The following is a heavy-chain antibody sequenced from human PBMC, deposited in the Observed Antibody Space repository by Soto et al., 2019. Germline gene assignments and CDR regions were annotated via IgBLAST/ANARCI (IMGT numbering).Heavy chain of an antibody. CDR1: GFTFGDYA. D-gene: IGHD3-16*01. CDR3: TRASSLDFDF. J-gene: IGHJ4*02. Sequence: GGSLRLSCTASGFTFGDYAMSWVRQAPGKGLEWVGFIRSKAYGGTTEYAASVKGRFTISRDDSKSIAYLQMNSLKTEDTALYYCTRASSLDFDFWGQGTLVTVSS. V-gene: IGHV3-49*04. CDR2: IRSKAYGGTT.